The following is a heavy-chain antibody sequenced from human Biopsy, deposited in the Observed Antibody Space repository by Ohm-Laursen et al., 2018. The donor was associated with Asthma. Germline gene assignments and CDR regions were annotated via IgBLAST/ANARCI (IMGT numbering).Heavy chain of an antibody. CDR2: IMTAFGTT. CDR3: ARCQVGYSSGWSLLLKKIYYSGMDV. CDR1: RGTFSNFA. Sequence: ASVKVSCKAPRGTFSNFAISWVRQAPGQGLEWLGGIMTAFGTTNYAQKFQGRVTITADESTSTAYMEVTSLRSEDTAIYYCARCQVGYSSGWSLLLKKIYYSGMDVWGQGTAVTVSS. D-gene: IGHD6-19*01. V-gene: IGHV1-69*13. J-gene: IGHJ6*02.